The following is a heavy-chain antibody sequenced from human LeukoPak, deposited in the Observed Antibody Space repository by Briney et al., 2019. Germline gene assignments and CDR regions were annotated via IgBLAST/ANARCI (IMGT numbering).Heavy chain of an antibody. D-gene: IGHD3-10*01. J-gene: IGHJ3*02. CDR3: AGNPPALAVFYYGSGVEVGAFDI. CDR1: GYTFTSYA. V-gene: IGHV1-3*01. Sequence: GASVKVSCKASGYTFTSYAMHWVRQAPGQRLEWMGWINAGNGNTKYSQKFQGRVTITRNTSASTAYMELSSLRSEDTAVYYCAGNPPALAVFYYGSGVEVGAFDIWGQGTMVTVSS. CDR2: INAGNGNT.